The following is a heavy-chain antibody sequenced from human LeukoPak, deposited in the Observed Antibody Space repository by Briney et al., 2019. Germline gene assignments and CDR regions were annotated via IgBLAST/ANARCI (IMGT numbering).Heavy chain of an antibody. V-gene: IGHV1-2*02. CDR3: AREGDSSSNWFDP. CDR2: INPNSGGA. Sequence: GASVKVSCKASGYTFTGYYMHWVRQAPGQGLEWMGWINPNSGGANYAQKFQGRVTMTRDTSISTAYMELSRLRSDDTAVYYCAREGDSSSNWFDPWGQGTPVTVSS. CDR1: GYTFTGYY. D-gene: IGHD6-6*01. J-gene: IGHJ5*02.